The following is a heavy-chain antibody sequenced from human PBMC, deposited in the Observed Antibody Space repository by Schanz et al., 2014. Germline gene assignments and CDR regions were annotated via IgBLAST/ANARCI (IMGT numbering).Heavy chain of an antibody. Sequence: QVHLVQSGAEVKKPGSSVKVSCKASRSTFSSYTISWVRQARGQGLEWVGRFIPILGIANYAQNFQDKVTITADTSTTAAYMELSGLRSEDTAVYYCARDRLECGAECYSVEVFEIWGQGTLVIVSS. CDR3: ARDRLECGAECYSVEVFEI. D-gene: IGHD2-21*01. CDR2: FIPILGIA. CDR1: RSTFSSYT. J-gene: IGHJ4*02. V-gene: IGHV1-69*08.